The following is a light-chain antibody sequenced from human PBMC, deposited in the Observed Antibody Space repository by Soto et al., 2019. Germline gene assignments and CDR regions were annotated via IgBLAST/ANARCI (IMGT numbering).Light chain of an antibody. CDR1: QSVSTSY. V-gene: IGKV3-20*01. CDR3: QHYGSSRT. J-gene: IGKJ1*01. Sequence: EIVLTQSPGTLSLSPGERATLSCRASQSVSTSYLAWYQHKPGQAPRLLIYGASRRATGVPDRFSGSGSGRDYTLTISRLEPEEFAVYYCQHYGSSRTFGQGTKVEIK. CDR2: GAS.